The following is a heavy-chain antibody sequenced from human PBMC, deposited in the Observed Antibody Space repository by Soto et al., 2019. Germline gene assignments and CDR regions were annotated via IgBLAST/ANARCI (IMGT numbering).Heavy chain of an antibody. CDR2: INAYNGDT. CDR1: GYTFTSYG. Sequence: QVQLVQSGAEVKKPGASVKVSCKASGYTFTSYGFSWVRQAPGQGLEWMGWINAYNGDTNYAQNLQGRVTMTTDTSTHTAYMELRSLRSDDTAVYYCARMGDVPYYYYGTDVWGQGTTVTVSS. D-gene: IGHD3-16*01. J-gene: IGHJ6*02. V-gene: IGHV1-18*01. CDR3: ARMGDVPYYYYGTDV.